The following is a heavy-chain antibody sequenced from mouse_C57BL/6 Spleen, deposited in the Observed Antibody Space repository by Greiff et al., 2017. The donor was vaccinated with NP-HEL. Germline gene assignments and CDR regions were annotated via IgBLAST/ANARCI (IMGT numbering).Heavy chain of an antibody. CDR2: ISSGSSTI. CDR3: AKGTYYSNYLDY. V-gene: IGHV5-17*01. Sequence: VQLKESGGGLVKPGGSLKLSCAASGFTFSDYGMHWVRQAPEKGLEWVAYISSGSSTIYYADTVKGRFTISRDNAKNTLFLQMTSLRSEDTAMYYCAKGTYYSNYLDYWGQGTTLTVSS. J-gene: IGHJ2*01. D-gene: IGHD2-5*01. CDR1: GFTFSDYG.